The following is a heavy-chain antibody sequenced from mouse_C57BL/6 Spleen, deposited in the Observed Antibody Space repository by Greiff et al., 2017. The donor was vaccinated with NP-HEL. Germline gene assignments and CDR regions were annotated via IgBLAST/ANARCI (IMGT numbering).Heavy chain of an antibody. V-gene: IGHV1-26*01. CDR2: INPNNGGT. Sequence: VQLQQSGPELVKPGASVKISCKASGYTFTDYYMNWVKQSHGKSLEWIGDINPNNGGTSYNQKFKGKATLTVDKSSSTAYMELRSLTSEDSAVYYCAKIYDGYRDYWGQGTTLTVSS. J-gene: IGHJ2*01. CDR1: GYTFTDYY. D-gene: IGHD2-3*01. CDR3: AKIYDGYRDY.